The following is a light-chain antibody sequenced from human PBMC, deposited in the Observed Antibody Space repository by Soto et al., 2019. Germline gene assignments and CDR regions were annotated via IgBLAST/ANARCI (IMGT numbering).Light chain of an antibody. J-gene: IGKJ3*01. Sequence: DIQMTQSPSSLSASVGDRVTITCQASHDISNYLNWYQHKPGKAPKLLIYGASNLETGVPSRFSGSGSWTDFTFTISSLQPEDIATYYCQYCDYLPLFGPGTTVDLK. CDR2: GAS. V-gene: IGKV1-33*01. CDR1: HDISNY. CDR3: QYCDYLPL.